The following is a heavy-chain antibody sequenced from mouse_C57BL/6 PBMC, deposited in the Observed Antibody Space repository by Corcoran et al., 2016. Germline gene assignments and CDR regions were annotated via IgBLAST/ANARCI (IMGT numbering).Heavy chain of an antibody. Sequence: QVQLKQSGAELVRPGASVKLSCKASGYTFTDYYINWVKQRPGQGLEWIARIYPGSGNTYYNEKFKGKATLTAEKSSSTAYMQLSSLTSEDSAVYFCASDYYGSSSFDYWGQGTTLTVSS. D-gene: IGHD1-1*01. J-gene: IGHJ2*01. CDR2: IYPGSGNT. V-gene: IGHV1-76*01. CDR1: GYTFTDYY. CDR3: ASDYYGSSSFDY.